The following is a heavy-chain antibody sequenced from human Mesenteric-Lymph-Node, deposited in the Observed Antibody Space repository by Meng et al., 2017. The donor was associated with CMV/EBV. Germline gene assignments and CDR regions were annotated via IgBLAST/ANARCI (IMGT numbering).Heavy chain of an antibody. CDR3: ARGVSMYYDFWSGYSHDAFDI. CDR1: GFTFSSYY. CDR2: IGTAGDT. D-gene: IGHD3-3*01. V-gene: IGHV3-13*01. J-gene: IGHJ3*02. Sequence: GGSLRLSCAASGFTFSSYYMHWVRQATGKGLEWVSAIGTAGDTYYPGSVKGRFTISRENAKNSWYLQMNSLRDGDTAVYYCARGVSMYYDFWSGYSHDAFDIWGQGTMVTVSS.